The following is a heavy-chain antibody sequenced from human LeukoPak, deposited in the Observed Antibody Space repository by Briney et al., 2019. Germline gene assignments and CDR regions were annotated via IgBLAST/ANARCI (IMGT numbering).Heavy chain of an antibody. D-gene: IGHD2-2*01. Sequence: SETLSLTCTVSGGSINSYYWSWIRQSAGKGLEWIGRIYTSGSTPDYSPSLKSRVTMSIDTSKNQFSLQLSSVTAADTAVCYCATSPPVVPAAITAFDIWGQGTMVTVSS. CDR1: GGSINSYY. V-gene: IGHV4-4*07. CDR3: ATSPPVVPAAITAFDI. CDR2: IYTSGSTP. J-gene: IGHJ3*02.